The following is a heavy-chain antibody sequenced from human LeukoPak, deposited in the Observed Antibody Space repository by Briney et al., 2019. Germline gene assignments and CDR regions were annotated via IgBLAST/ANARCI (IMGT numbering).Heavy chain of an antibody. CDR2: ISGSGGST. D-gene: IGHD6-13*01. CDR3: AKTRYSLDWFDP. J-gene: IGHJ5*02. V-gene: IGHV3-23*01. Sequence: GGSLRLSCAASGFTFSSYVMSWVRQAPGKGLEWVSAISGSGGSTYYADSVKGRFTISRDNSKNTLYLQMNSLRAEDTAVYYCAKTRYSLDWFDPWGQGTLVTVSS. CDR1: GFTFSSYV.